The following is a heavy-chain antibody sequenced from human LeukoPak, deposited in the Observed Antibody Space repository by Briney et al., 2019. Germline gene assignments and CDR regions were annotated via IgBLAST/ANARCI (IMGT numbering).Heavy chain of an antibody. CDR3: ARLTMVRGLLPDYYHYYMDV. V-gene: IGHV3-30*03. D-gene: IGHD3-10*01. CDR1: GFTFSSYG. CDR2: ISYDGSNK. J-gene: IGHJ6*03. Sequence: GGSLRLSCAASGFTFSSYGMHWDRQAPGKGLEWVAVISYDGSNKYYADSVKGRFTISRDNAKNSVYLQMNSLRAEDTAVYYCARLTMVRGLLPDYYHYYMDVWGKGTTVTVSS.